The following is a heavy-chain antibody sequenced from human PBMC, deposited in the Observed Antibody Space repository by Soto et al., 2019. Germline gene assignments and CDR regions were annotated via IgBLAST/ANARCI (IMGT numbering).Heavy chain of an antibody. CDR3: AREEGGYCSGGSCQGDY. Sequence: SETLSLTCTVSGGSISSSSYYWGWIRQPPGKGLEWIGSIYYSGNTYYNPSLKSRVTISVDTSKNQFSLKLSSVTAADTAVYYCAREEGGYCSGGSCQGDYWGQGTLVTVS. CDR1: GGSISSSSYY. D-gene: IGHD2-15*01. V-gene: IGHV4-39*02. J-gene: IGHJ4*02. CDR2: IYYSGNT.